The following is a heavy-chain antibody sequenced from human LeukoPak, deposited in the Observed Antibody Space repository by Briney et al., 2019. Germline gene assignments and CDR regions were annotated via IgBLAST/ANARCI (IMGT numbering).Heavy chain of an antibody. CDR1: GGSISSYRYY. CDR2: MYYSGSA. Sequence: SETLSLTCTVSGGSISSYRYYWGWIRQPPGKGLEWIGSMYYSGSADYNPSLKSRVTISVDTSKSQFSLRLSSVTAADTALYYRARHTYDSSGYLSDSWGQGTLVTVSS. V-gene: IGHV4-39*01. CDR3: ARHTYDSSGYLSDS. D-gene: IGHD3-22*01. J-gene: IGHJ5*01.